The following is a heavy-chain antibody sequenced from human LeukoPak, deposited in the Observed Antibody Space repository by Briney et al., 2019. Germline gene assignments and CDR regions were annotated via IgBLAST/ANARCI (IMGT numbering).Heavy chain of an antibody. CDR2: INPNSVGT. Sequence: ASVKVSCKASGYTFTGYYMHWVRQAPGQGLEWMGWINPNSVGTNYAQKFQGRVTMTRDTSISTAYMELSRLRSDDTAVYYCARDGDYSDAFDIWGQGTMVTVSS. CDR1: GYTFTGYY. V-gene: IGHV1-2*02. J-gene: IGHJ3*02. CDR3: ARDGDYSDAFDI. D-gene: IGHD2-15*01.